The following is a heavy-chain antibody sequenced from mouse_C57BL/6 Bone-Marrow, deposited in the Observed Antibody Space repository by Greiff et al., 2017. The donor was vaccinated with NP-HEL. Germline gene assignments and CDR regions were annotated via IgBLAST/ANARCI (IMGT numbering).Heavy chain of an antibody. CDR2: IRDGGSYP. J-gene: IGHJ1*03. CDR1: GFTFSSYA. D-gene: IGHD2-12*01. CDR3: ARDYDRSFHWYFDV. V-gene: IGHV5-4*01. Sequence: VQLKESGGGLVKPGGSLKLSCAASGFTFSSYAMSWVRQTPEKRLEWVATIRDGGSYPYYPDNVQGRFNLSRDNAKNNLYLQMSHLKSEDTAMYYCARDYDRSFHWYFDVWGTGTTVTVSS.